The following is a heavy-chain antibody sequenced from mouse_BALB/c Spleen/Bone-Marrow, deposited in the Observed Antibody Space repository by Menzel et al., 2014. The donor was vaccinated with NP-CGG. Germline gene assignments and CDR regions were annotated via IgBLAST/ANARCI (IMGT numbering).Heavy chain of an antibody. Sequence: EVKVVESGGGLVQPGGSLKLSCATSGFTFSDYYMYWVRQTPEKRLEWVAYISNGGGSTYYPDTVKGRFTIPRDNAKNTLYLQMSRLKSEDTAMYYCARHLYGNYGAMDYWGQGTSVTVSS. V-gene: IGHV5-12*02. CDR2: ISNGGGST. CDR1: GFTFSDYY. D-gene: IGHD2-1*01. J-gene: IGHJ4*01. CDR3: ARHLYGNYGAMDY.